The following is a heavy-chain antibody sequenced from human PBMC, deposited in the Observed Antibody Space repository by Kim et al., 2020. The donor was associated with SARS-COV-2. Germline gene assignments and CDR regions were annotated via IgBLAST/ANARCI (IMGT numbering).Heavy chain of an antibody. CDR1: GFIPSSYS. CDR3: ARGYKSTVGY. J-gene: IGHJ4*02. Sequence: GGSLRLSCAASGFIPSSYSVNWVRQAPGKGLEWVSFISSSSSYKYYADSVKGRFTISRDNAKNSLYLQMNSLRAEDTAVYYCARGYKSTVGYWGQGTLVT. V-gene: IGHV3-21*01. CDR2: ISSSSSYK. D-gene: IGHD1-20*01.